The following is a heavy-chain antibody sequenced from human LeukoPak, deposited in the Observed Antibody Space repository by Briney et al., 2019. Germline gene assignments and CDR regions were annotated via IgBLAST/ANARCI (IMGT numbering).Heavy chain of an antibody. CDR2: ITAGGSAT. Sequence: PVGSLRLSCAASGFTFDTYAMSWVRQAPGKGLEWVSGITAGGSATYHAESVKGRFTISRDNSKNILYLQMNSLRAEDTAVYYCAKQLFFDYWGQGNLVTVSS. CDR1: GFTFDTYA. D-gene: IGHD2-15*01. CDR3: AKQLFFDY. J-gene: IGHJ4*02. V-gene: IGHV3-23*01.